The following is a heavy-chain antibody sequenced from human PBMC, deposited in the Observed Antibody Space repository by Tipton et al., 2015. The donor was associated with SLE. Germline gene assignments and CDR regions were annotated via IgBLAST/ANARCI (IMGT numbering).Heavy chain of an antibody. Sequence: TLSLTCTVSGDSMSSYYWSWIRQPPGKGLEWIGYVSYSGSTNYNPSLKSRVTISVDTSMNHLSLKLNSVTAADTAVYFCAVHSIRDPAFDIWGQGTMVTVSS. J-gene: IGHJ3*02. CDR2: VSYSGST. CDR3: AVHSIRDPAFDI. CDR1: GDSMSSYY. V-gene: IGHV4-59*01. D-gene: IGHD2-21*01.